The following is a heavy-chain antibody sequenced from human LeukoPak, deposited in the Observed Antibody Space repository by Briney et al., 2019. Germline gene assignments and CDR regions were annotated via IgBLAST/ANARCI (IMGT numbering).Heavy chain of an antibody. Sequence: GGSLRLSCAASGFTFSSYSMNWVRQAPGKGLEWVSSISSSSSYIYYADSVKGRFTISRDNAKNSLYLQMDSLRAEDTAVYYCARPYCSSTSCYLDAFDIWGQGTMVTVSS. V-gene: IGHV3-21*01. CDR3: ARPYCSSTSCYLDAFDI. CDR2: ISSSSSYI. J-gene: IGHJ3*02. CDR1: GFTFSSYS. D-gene: IGHD2-2*01.